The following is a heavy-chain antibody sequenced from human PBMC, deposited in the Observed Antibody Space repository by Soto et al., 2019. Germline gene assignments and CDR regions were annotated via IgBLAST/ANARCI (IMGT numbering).Heavy chain of an antibody. CDR1: GIPVSSNY. CDR2: LHSGGDT. D-gene: IGHD3-22*01. V-gene: IGHV3-53*04. Sequence: EVQLVESGGGLVNPGGSLRLSCVASGIPVSSNYMTWVRQAPGKGLELVSVLHSGGDTYYANSVKGRFTISRHDSTNTRFLQLNRMTAGHTAVSYCARDGPYHYDSLIDVWGQGARVTV. CDR3: ARDGPYHYDSLIDV. J-gene: IGHJ6*02.